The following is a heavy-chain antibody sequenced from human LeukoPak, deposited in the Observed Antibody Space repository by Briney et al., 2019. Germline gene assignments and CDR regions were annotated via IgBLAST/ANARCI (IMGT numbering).Heavy chain of an antibody. CDR3: APLEVTWGDP. D-gene: IGHD2-21*02. V-gene: IGHV3-74*01. J-gene: IGHJ5*02. Sequence: SGGSLRLSYAASGFTFSSYWMHWVRQAPGKGLLWVSRISSDGSTTTYADSVKGRFTISRDNAKNTLYLQMNSLRAEDTAVYYCAPLEVTWGDPWGQGTLVTVSS. CDR2: ISSDGSTT. CDR1: GFTFSSYW.